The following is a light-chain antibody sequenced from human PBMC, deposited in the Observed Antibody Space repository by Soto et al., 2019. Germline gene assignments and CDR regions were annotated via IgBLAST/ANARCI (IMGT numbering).Light chain of an antibody. CDR1: ALPKQY. CDR3: QSADSSGTSYVV. Sequence: SYELTQPPSVSASPGQTARITCSGDALPKQYAYWYQQKPGQAPVLVIYKDSERPSGIPERFSGSSSGTTVTLTISGVQAEDEADYYCQSADSSGTSYVVFGGGTKLTVL. V-gene: IGLV3-25*02. J-gene: IGLJ2*01. CDR2: KDS.